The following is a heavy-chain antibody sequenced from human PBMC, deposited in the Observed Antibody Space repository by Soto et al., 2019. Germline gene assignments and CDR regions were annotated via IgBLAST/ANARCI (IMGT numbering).Heavy chain of an antibody. CDR1: GGSFSGYY. J-gene: IGHJ4*02. V-gene: IGHV4-34*01. D-gene: IGHD3-10*01. Sequence: PSETLSLTCAVYGGSFSGYYWSWIRQPPGKGLEWIGEINHSGSTNYNPSLKSRVTISVDTSKNQFPLKLSSVTAADTAVYYCARGGYYGSGSYRDTAMFGYWGQGTLVTVSS. CDR2: INHSGST. CDR3: ARGGYYGSGSYRDTAMFGY.